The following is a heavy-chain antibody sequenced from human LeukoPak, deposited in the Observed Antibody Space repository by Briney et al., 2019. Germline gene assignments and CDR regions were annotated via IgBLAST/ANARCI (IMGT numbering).Heavy chain of an antibody. D-gene: IGHD2-15*01. CDR2: ISGSGGST. Sequence: GGSLRLSCAASGFTFSSYAMSWVRQAPGKGLEWVSAISGSGGSTYYADSVKGRFTISRDNSKNTLFLQMKSLRADDTAVYYCAKDLMVASNWFDPWGQGTLVTVSS. CDR3: AKDLMVASNWFDP. V-gene: IGHV3-23*01. CDR1: GFTFSSYA. J-gene: IGHJ5*02.